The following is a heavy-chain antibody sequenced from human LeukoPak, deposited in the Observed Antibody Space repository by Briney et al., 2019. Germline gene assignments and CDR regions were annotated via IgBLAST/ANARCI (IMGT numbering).Heavy chain of an antibody. Sequence: GGSLRLSCAASGFTFSSYGMHWVRQAPGEGLEWVAFIRYDGSNKYYADSVKGRFTISRDNSKNTLYLQMNSLRAEDTAVYYCARAKPPRWTPFSDYWGQGTLVTVSS. V-gene: IGHV3-30*02. CDR2: IRYDGSNK. J-gene: IGHJ4*02. D-gene: IGHD2/OR15-2a*01. CDR1: GFTFSSYG. CDR3: ARAKPPRWTPFSDY.